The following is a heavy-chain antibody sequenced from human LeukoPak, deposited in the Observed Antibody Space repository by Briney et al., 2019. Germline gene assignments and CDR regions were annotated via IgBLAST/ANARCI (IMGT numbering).Heavy chain of an antibody. Sequence: SETLSLICTVSGGSISSGDYYWSWIRQPPGKGLEWIGYIYYSGSTYYNPSLKSRVTISVDTSKNQFSLKLSSVTAADTAVYYCARQYCSGGSCGEADYWGQGTLVTVSS. V-gene: IGHV4-30-4*08. CDR2: IYYSGST. CDR3: ARQYCSGGSCGEADY. CDR1: GGSISSGDYY. D-gene: IGHD2-15*01. J-gene: IGHJ4*02.